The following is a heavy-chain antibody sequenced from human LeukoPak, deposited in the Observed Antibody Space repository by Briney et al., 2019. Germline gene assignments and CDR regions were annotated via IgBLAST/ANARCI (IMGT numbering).Heavy chain of an antibody. CDR2: IYYSGST. D-gene: IGHD3-10*01. Sequence: SETPSLTCTVSGGSISSSSYYWGWIRQPPGKGLEWIGSIYYSGSTYYNPSLKSRVTISVDTSKNQFSLKLSSVTAADTAVYYCARHLSDYYGSGSYYNSWGQGPLDSVSS. CDR1: GGSISSSSYY. V-gene: IGHV4-39*01. J-gene: IGHJ4*02. CDR3: ARHLSDYYGSGSYYNS.